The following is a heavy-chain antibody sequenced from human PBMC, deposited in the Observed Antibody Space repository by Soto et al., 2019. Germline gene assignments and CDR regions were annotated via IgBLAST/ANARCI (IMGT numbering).Heavy chain of an antibody. CDR1: GFTFSNYG. Sequence: QVQLVESGGGVAQPGRSLRLSCVASGFTFSNYGMHWVRQAPGKGLEGGGVISFDGSNQYYADSVEGRITISRDNSKNTLYLQMNSLRAEDTAVYYCAKDGNIYTSGWYAPSLDYWGQGTLVTVSS. V-gene: IGHV3-30*18. CDR3: AKDGNIYTSGWYAPSLDY. CDR2: ISFDGSNQ. J-gene: IGHJ4*02. D-gene: IGHD6-19*01.